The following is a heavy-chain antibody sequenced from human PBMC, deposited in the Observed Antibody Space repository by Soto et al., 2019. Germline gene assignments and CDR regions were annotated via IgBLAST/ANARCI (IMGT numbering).Heavy chain of an antibody. D-gene: IGHD2-2*01. CDR3: ARDRGVVVPAAMTYGMDV. Sequence: ASVKVSCKASGVTFSSYAISWVRQSPGQGLEWMGGIIPILGTANYAQKFQGRVTITADESTSTAYMELRSLRSEDTAVYYCARDRGVVVPAAMTYGMDVWGQGTTVTVSS. J-gene: IGHJ6*02. V-gene: IGHV1-69*13. CDR1: GVTFSSYA. CDR2: IIPILGTA.